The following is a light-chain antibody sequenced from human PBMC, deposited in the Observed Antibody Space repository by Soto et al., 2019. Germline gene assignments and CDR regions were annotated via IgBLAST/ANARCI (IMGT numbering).Light chain of an antibody. V-gene: IGLV2-14*01. CDR3: TSYPSSSTPYV. CDR1: SSDVGGYDY. CDR2: SVS. J-gene: IGLJ1*01. Sequence: QSALAQPASVSGSPGQSITISCTGTSSDVGGYDYVSWYQQHPGKAPKLMIYSVSYRPSGVSNRFSGSKSGNTASLTISGLQAEDEADYYCTSYPSSSTPYVFGTGTKVTVL.